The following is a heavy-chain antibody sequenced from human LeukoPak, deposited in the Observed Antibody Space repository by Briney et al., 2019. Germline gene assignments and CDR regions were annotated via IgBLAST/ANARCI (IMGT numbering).Heavy chain of an antibody. CDR2: ISGSGGST. J-gene: IGHJ4*02. Sequence: GGSLRLSCAASGFTFSSYAMTWVRQAPGKGLEWVSAISGSGGSTYYADSVKGRFTISRDNSRNTLYLQMNSLRAEDTAVYYCAKDRDCSSTSCYFDFWGLGTPVTVSS. D-gene: IGHD2-2*01. CDR1: GFTFSSYA. CDR3: AKDRDCSSTSCYFDF. V-gene: IGHV3-23*01.